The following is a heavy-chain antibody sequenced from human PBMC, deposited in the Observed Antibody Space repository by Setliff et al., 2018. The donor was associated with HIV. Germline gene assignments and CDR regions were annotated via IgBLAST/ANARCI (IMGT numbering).Heavy chain of an antibody. CDR3: ARGSAPEDIVVVPPGCAFDI. J-gene: IGHJ3*02. V-gene: IGHV4-59*01. Sequence: SETLSLTCTVSGGSIRTYYWSWIRQPPGKGLEWIGYIYYSGSTNYNPSLKSRVTISVDTSKNQFSLKLSSVTAADTAVYYCARGSAPEDIVVVPPGCAFDIWGQGTMVTVSS. D-gene: IGHD2-2*01. CDR1: GGSIRTYY. CDR2: IYYSGST.